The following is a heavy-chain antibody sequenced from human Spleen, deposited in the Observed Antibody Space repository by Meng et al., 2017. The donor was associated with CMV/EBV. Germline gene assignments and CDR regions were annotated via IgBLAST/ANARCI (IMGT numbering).Heavy chain of an antibody. CDR1: EFTFSRYW. V-gene: IGHV3-7*01. D-gene: IGHD2-2*02. CDR3: AKAVGRSFYN. J-gene: IGHJ4*02. CDR2: IKEDGSEK. Sequence: GASMKISCAASEFTFSRYWMSWVRQAPGKGLEWVANIKEDGSEKYYVDYVKGRFSISRDNAKNSLYLQMNSLRAEDTAVYYCAKAVGRSFYNWGQGTPVTVSS.